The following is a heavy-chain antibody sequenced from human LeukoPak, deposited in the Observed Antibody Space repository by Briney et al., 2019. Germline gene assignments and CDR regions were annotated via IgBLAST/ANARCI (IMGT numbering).Heavy chain of an antibody. CDR2: IIPIFGTA. CDR1: GGTFSSYA. V-gene: IGHV1-69*13. J-gene: IGHJ4*02. Sequence: SVKVSCKASGGTFSSYAISWVRQAPGQGLEWMGGIIPIFGTANYAQKFQGRVTITADESTSTAYMELSSLRSEDTDVYYCARGLGYCSSTSCPFDYWGQGTLVTVSS. CDR3: ARGLGYCSSTSCPFDY. D-gene: IGHD2-2*01.